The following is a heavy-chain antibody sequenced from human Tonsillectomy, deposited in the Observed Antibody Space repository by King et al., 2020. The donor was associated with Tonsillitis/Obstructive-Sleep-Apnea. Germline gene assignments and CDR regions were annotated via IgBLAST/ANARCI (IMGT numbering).Heavy chain of an antibody. CDR1: GYSISSAYY. V-gene: IGHV4-38-2*02. Sequence: QLQESGPGLVKPSETLSLTCTVSGYSISSAYYWGWIRQPPGKGLEWIGSLYHSGSTYYNTSLKSRVTISVDTSKNQFSLKLRSVTAADTAVYYCARSTGXXXPDAFDIWGQGTMVTVXS. J-gene: IGHJ3*02. CDR3: ARSTGXXXPDAFDI. CDR2: LYHSGST. D-gene: IGHD3-9*01.